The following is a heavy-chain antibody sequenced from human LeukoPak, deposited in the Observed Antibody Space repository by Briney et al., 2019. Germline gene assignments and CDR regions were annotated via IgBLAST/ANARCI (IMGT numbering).Heavy chain of an antibody. J-gene: IGHJ4*02. CDR2: INEGGSRE. Sequence: AGGSLRLSCEVSGFTFSMYWMTWVRQAPGKGLEWVVNINEGGSREWYVDSLKGRFTISRDNSKNSLYLQMNSLRVEDTAVYYCARDPNGWNDYWGQGTLVTVSS. V-gene: IGHV3-7*01. CDR1: GFTFSMYW. CDR3: ARDPNGWNDY. D-gene: IGHD2-8*01.